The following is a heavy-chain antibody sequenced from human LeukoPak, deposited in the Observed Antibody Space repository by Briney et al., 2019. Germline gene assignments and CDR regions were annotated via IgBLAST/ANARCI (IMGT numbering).Heavy chain of an antibody. CDR2: IVVGSGNT. J-gene: IGHJ4*02. Sequence: SVKVSCKASGFTFTSSAVQWVRQARGQRLEWIGWIVVGSGNTNYAQKFQERVTITRDMPTSTAYMELSSLRSEDTAVYYCAADVLASRYGSWSVYQWGQGTLVTVSS. CDR1: GFTFTSSA. V-gene: IGHV1-58*01. CDR3: AADVLASRYGSWSVYQ. D-gene: IGHD3-10*01.